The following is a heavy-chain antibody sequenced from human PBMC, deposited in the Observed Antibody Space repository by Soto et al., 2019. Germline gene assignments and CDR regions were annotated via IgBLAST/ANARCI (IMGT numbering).Heavy chain of an antibody. CDR2: IYYSGST. J-gene: IGHJ6*02. CDR3: ARARMVRGIIYYYGMDV. CDR1: GGSISSDGNY. Sequence: QVQLQESGPGLVKSSQTLSLTCTVSGGSISSDGNYWSWIRQHPGKGLEWIGYIYYSGSTYYYPSLKSRVTISVDTSKNQFSLKLNSVTAADTAVYYCARARMVRGIIYYYGMDVWGQGTTVTVSS. V-gene: IGHV4-31*03. D-gene: IGHD3-10*01.